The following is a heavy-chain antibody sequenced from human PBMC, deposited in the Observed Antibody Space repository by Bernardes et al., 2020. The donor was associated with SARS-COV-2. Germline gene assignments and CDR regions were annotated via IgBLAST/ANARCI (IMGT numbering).Heavy chain of an antibody. CDR3: ARDVRGGTLDY. J-gene: IGHJ4*02. D-gene: IGHD2-15*01. Sequence: TLSLTLAVSGGSFSGYYWSWIRHPPGKGLEWVGFSYYNGNTNYNPSLKSRLTLTVNTSKNQLYLKLTSVPAADTAVYYCARDVRGGTLDYWGQGTPVTVSS. V-gene: IGHV4-59*01. CDR2: SYYNGNT. CDR1: GGSFSGYY.